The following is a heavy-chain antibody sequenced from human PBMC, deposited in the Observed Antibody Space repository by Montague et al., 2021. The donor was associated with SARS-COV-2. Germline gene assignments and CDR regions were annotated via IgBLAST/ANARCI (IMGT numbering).Heavy chain of an antibody. CDR3: AGYRVGTMLDS. Sequence: SETLSLTCTVPGAYIGSSFSYWGWTRQPPGKGLEWIGSIGYSASSFYNPSLRSRVTISEDTSRNQLSLKVTSVTAADTAVYYCAGYRVGTMLDSWGPGTLVTVSS. CDR2: IGYSASS. CDR1: GAYIGSSFSY. V-gene: IGHV4-39*01. J-gene: IGHJ5*01. D-gene: IGHD1-1*01.